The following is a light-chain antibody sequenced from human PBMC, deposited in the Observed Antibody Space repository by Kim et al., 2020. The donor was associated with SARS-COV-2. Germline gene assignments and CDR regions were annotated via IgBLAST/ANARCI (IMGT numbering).Light chain of an antibody. V-gene: IGLV2-23*02. CDR1: SSDVGSYNL. CDR2: EVS. Sequence: GQSITISCTGTSSDVGSYNLVSLYQQHPGKAPKLMIYEVSKRPSGVSNRFSGSKSGNTASLTISGLQAEDEADYYCCSYAGSSTLVFGGGTQLTVL. J-gene: IGLJ2*01. CDR3: CSYAGSSTLV.